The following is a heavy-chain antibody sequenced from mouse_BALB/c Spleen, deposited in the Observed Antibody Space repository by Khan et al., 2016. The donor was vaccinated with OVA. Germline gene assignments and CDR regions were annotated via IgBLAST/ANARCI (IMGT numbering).Heavy chain of an antibody. CDR2: IWGGGGT. Sequence: VRLVESGPGLVAPSQCLSITCTVSGFSLTSFYIHWVRRPPGKGLEWLGVIWGGGGTAFNYTLKSRLSISKDNSKSHVFLHLNSKQTDDTAMACCARAYYRYDGYYAMDYWGQGTSVTVSS. CDR3: ARAYYRYDGYYAMDY. V-gene: IGHV2-6-4*01. J-gene: IGHJ4*01. D-gene: IGHD2-14*01. CDR1: GFSLTSFY.